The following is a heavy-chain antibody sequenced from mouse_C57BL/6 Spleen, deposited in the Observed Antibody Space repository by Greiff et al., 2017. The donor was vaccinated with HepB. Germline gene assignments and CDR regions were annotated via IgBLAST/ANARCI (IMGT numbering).Heavy chain of an antibody. D-gene: IGHD1-2*01. CDR2: ISYDGSN. Sequence: ESGPGLVKPSQSLSLTCSVTGYSITSGYYWNWIRQFPGNKLEWMGYISYDGSNNYNPSLKNRISITRDTSKNQFFLKLNSVTTEDTATYYCARGDLYYGPSWFAYWGQGTLVTVSA. CDR3: ARGDLYYGPSWFAY. J-gene: IGHJ3*01. V-gene: IGHV3-6*01. CDR1: GYSITSGYY.